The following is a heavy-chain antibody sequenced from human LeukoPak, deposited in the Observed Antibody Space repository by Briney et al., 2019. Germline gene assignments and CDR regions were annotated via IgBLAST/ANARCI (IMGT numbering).Heavy chain of an antibody. CDR3: AKEVTYYYDSSGYAFDY. J-gene: IGHJ4*02. D-gene: IGHD3-22*01. CDR1: GFTFSSYA. V-gene: IGHV3-23*01. Sequence: GGSLRLSCAASGFTFSSYAMSWVRQAPGKGLEWVSAISGSGGSTYYADSVKGRFTISGDNSKNTLYLQMNSLRAEDTAVYYCAKEVTYYYDSSGYAFDYWGQGTLVTVSS. CDR2: ISGSGGST.